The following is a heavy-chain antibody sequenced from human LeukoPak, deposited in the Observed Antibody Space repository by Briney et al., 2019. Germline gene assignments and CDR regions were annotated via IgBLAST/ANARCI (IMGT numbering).Heavy chain of an antibody. Sequence: PGGSLRLSCAASGFTFSDCYMNWIRQAPGKGLEWVSYINRSGATTYYVDSVKGRFTISRDNAKNSLFLQMNSLRAEDTGVYYCARKDSGWHLYWGQGTLVTVSS. CDR2: INRSGATT. J-gene: IGHJ4*02. CDR1: GFTFSDCY. D-gene: IGHD6-19*01. CDR3: ARKDSGWHLY. V-gene: IGHV3-11*04.